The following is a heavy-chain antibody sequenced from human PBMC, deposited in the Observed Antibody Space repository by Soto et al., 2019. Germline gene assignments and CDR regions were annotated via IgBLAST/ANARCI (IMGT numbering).Heavy chain of an antibody. J-gene: IGHJ5*02. V-gene: IGHV3-13*04. CDR2: IGTAGDT. D-gene: IGHD3-3*01. Sequence: EVQLVESGGGLVQPGGSLRLSCAASGFTFSSYDMHWVRQATGKGVEWVSAIGTAGDTYYPGSVKGRFTISRENAKNSLYLQMNSLRAGDTAVYYCARASLAWSLDPWGQGTLVTVSS. CDR3: ARASLAWSLDP. CDR1: GFTFSSYD.